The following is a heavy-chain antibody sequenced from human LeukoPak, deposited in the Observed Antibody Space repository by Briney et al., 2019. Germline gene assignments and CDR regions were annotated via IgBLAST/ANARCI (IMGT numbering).Heavy chain of an antibody. J-gene: IGHJ4*02. CDR3: ARARGYSYGLFDY. CDR1: GGSFSGYY. CDR2: INHSGST. V-gene: IGHV4-34*01. D-gene: IGHD5-18*01. Sequence: SETLSLTCAVYGGSFSGYYWSWIRQPPGKGLEWIGEINHSGSTNYNPSLKSRVTMSVDTSKNQFSLKLSSVTAADTAVYYCARARGYSYGLFDYWGQGTLVTVSS.